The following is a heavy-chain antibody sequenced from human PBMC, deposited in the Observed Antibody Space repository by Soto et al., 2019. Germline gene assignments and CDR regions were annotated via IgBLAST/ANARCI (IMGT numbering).Heavy chain of an antibody. D-gene: IGHD4-17*01. Sequence: PSETLSLTCTVSGGSISSSSYYRGWIRQPPGKGLEWIGSIFYSGSTYYNPSLKSRVTISVDTSTHQSSLKLGSVTVADTGLYYCASRGGVTKNAFEIWGQGTMGTDS. V-gene: IGHV4-39*01. CDR1: GGSISSSSYY. J-gene: IGHJ3*02. CDR2: IFYSGST. CDR3: ASRGGVTKNAFEI.